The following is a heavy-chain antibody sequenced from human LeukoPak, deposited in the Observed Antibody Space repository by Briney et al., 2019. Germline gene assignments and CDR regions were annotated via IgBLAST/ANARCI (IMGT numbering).Heavy chain of an antibody. CDR3: AKAGSSGWYYWFDP. CDR1: GVTFSRFA. V-gene: IGHV3-23*01. J-gene: IGHJ5*02. Sequence: GASLRVSCAGSGVTFSRFAMSCLRQAPRKGLHWLSAISGSGGSTYYPDSVKDRFTISRDNSTNTLYLQMNSLRAEDTAVYYCAKAGSSGWYYWFDPWGQGTLVTVSS. CDR2: ISGSGGST. D-gene: IGHD6-19*01.